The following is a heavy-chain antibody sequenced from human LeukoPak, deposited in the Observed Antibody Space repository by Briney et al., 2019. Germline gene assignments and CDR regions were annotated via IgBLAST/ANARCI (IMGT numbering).Heavy chain of an antibody. D-gene: IGHD3-10*01. V-gene: IGHV3-23*01. CDR1: GFTFSNYA. CDR2: IRAGGGST. Sequence: PGGSLRLSCAASGFTFSNYAMTRVRQAPGKGLEWVSGIRAGGGSTNFADSVRGRFTLSTDNSKNTLYLQMNSLRAEDAAIYYCAKDGGSGMGFDPWGQGTLVTVSS. CDR3: AKDGGSGMGFDP. J-gene: IGHJ5*02.